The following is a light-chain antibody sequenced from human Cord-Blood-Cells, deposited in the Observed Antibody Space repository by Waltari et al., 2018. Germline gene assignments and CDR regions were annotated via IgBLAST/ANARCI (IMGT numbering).Light chain of an antibody. CDR2: AAS. Sequence: DIQMTQSPSSLSASVGDRVTITCRASQSISSYLNWYQQKPGKAPKLLIYAASSLQSGVPSRFSGSGSGTDFTLTISSLQPEDFSTYYCQQSYIPPYTFGQRTKLEIK. CDR1: QSISSY. V-gene: IGKV1-39*01. CDR3: QQSYIPPYT. J-gene: IGKJ2*01.